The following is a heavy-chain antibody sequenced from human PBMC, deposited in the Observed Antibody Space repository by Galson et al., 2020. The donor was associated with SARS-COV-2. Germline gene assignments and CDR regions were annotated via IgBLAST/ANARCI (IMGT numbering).Heavy chain of an antibody. CDR2: IYYSGST. D-gene: IGHD6-13*01. V-gene: IGHV4-59*01. CDR1: GGAITNYY. J-gene: IGHJ4*02. Sequence: SETLSLTCTVSGGAITNYYWSWIRQPPGKGLEWIGYIYYSGSTNYNPSLKSRVTISIDTSKKQFSLNLNSVTAADTAVYYCGRAGVEAADHTNDYWGQGTLVTVSS. CDR3: GRAGVEAADHTNDY.